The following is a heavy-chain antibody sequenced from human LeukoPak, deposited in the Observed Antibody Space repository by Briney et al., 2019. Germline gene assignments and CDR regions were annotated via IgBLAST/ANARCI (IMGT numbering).Heavy chain of an antibody. D-gene: IGHD5-18*01. CDR2: IFQGGGEI. CDR3: ATYRQVLLPFES. J-gene: IGHJ4*02. Sequence: GGSLRLSCAASGFTFSTFAMIWVRQPPGKGLEWVSSIFQGGGEIHYADSVRGRFTISRDNSKSTLFLQMNSLRAEDSAIYYCATYRQVLLPFESWGQGTLVTVSS. CDR1: GFTFSTFA. V-gene: IGHV3-23*01.